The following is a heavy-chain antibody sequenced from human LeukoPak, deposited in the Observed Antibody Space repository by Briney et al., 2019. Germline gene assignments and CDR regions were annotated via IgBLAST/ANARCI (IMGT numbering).Heavy chain of an antibody. CDR2: IYHNERT. D-gene: IGHD4-17*01. J-gene: IGHJ4*02. Sequence: SGTLSLTCAVSGGSISSFNWWSWVRQPPGKGLEWIGEIYHNERTNYNPSLKSRVTISVDKSENQFSLNLSSVTAADTAVYYCARESPTGFDYWGQGTLVTVSS. CDR1: GGSISSFNW. V-gene: IGHV4-4*02. CDR3: ARESPTGFDY.